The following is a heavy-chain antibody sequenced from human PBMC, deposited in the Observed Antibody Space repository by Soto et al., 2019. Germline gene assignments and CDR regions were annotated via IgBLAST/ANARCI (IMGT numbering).Heavy chain of an antibody. D-gene: IGHD3-16*02. CDR2: ISGSGGST. Sequence: EVQLLESGGGLVQPGGSLRLSCAASGFTFSSYAMSWVRQAPGKGLEWVSAISGSGGSTYYADSVKGRFTISRDNSKITLYLQMNSLRAEDTAVYYCAKDPYYDYVWGSYRYIAFDYWGQGTLVTVSS. V-gene: IGHV3-23*01. CDR1: GFTFSSYA. J-gene: IGHJ4*02. CDR3: AKDPYYDYVWGSYRYIAFDY.